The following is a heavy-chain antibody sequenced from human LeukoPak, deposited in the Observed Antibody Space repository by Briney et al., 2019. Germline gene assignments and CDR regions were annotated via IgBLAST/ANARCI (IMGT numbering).Heavy chain of an antibody. D-gene: IGHD3-3*01. CDR3: TREGINVWSEDGPAWENY. V-gene: IGHV3-66*01. CDR1: GFPVSNNY. CDR2: LYSDGTT. Sequence: QAGGSLRLSCAASGFPVSNNYMSWVRQAPGKGLEWVSILYSDGTTSYGDSVRGRFSISRDNSKNTVYLQMNSLRAEDTAVYYCTREGINVWSEDGPAWENYWGQGTLVTVSS. J-gene: IGHJ4*02.